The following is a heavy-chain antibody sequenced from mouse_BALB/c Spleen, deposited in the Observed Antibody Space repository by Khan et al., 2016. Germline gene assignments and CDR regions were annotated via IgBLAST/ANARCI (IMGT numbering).Heavy chain of an antibody. Sequence: EVQLQESGPGLVKPSQSLSLTCSVTGYSITSGYYWNWIRQFPGNILEWMGFISYDGSNNYNPSLKNRISITRDTSKNQFFLQLNSVTTEDTATYYCATYGNYEGFAYWGQGTLVTVSA. D-gene: IGHD2-1*01. CDR1: GYSITSGYY. J-gene: IGHJ3*01. CDR2: ISYDGSN. CDR3: ATYGNYEGFAY. V-gene: IGHV3-6*01.